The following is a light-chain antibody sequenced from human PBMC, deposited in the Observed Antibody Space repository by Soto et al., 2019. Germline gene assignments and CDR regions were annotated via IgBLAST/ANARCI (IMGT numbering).Light chain of an antibody. CDR3: KQYKEWPPFT. V-gene: IGKV3-15*01. J-gene: IGKJ5*01. Sequence: EIVLTQSPGTLSLSPGERATLSCRASQSVNSNLAWYQQKPGQAPRLLIYAASTRATGCPDRFSGSGSGTEFTLSISSLQSEDFAVYYCKQYKEWPPFTFGQGTRLEVK. CDR1: QSVNSN. CDR2: AAS.